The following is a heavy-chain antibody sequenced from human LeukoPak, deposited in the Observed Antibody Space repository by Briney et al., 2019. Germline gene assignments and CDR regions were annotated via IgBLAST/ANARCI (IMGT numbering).Heavy chain of an antibody. V-gene: IGHV3-21*01. D-gene: IGHD6-13*01. CDR2: ISSGSSYI. Sequence: GGPLRLSCAASGFTFSDYNMNWVRQAPGKGLEWVSSISSGSSYIFYTDSVKGRFTISRDNAKNSLSLQLNSLRAEDTAVYYCARDSSYSSRFQGLDCWGQGTLVTVSS. J-gene: IGHJ4*02. CDR1: GFTFSDYN. CDR3: ARDSSYSSRFQGLDC.